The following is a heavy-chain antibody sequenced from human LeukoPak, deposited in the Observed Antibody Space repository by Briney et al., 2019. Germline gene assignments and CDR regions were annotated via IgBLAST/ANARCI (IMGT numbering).Heavy chain of an antibody. V-gene: IGHV4-59*01. CDR2: IYYSGST. Sequence: KPSETLSLTCTVSGGPISSYYWSWIRQPPGKGLEWIGYIYYSGSTNYNPSLKSRVTISVDTSKNQFSLKLSSVTAADTAVYYCAREDYYGSGIGFFDYWGQGTLVTVSS. CDR1: GGPISSYY. D-gene: IGHD3-10*01. J-gene: IGHJ4*02. CDR3: AREDYYGSGIGFFDY.